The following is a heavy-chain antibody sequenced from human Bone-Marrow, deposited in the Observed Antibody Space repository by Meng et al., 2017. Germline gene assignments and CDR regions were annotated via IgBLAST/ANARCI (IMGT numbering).Heavy chain of an antibody. CDR2: FDPEDGET. CDR3: ARDFRWGENNYGYRPGFDY. V-gene: IGHV1-24*01. Sequence: QVQLGQSGAEVKKPGASVKVSCKVSGYTLTELSMHWVRQAPGKGLEWMGGFDPEDGETIYAQKFQGRVTMTEDTSTDTAYMELSSLRSEDTAVYFCARDFRWGENNYGYRPGFDYWGQGTLVTVFS. D-gene: IGHD5-18*01. J-gene: IGHJ4*02. CDR1: GYTLTELS.